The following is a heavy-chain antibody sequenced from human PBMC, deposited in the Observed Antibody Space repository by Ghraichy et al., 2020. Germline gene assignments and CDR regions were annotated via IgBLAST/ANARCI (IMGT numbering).Heavy chain of an antibody. CDR1: GYTFTSYD. CDR3: ARIDAVGARPIYYYYYGMDV. Sequence: ASVKVSCKASGYTFTSYDINWVRQATGQGLEWMGWMNPNSGNTGYAQKFQGRVTMTRNTSISTAYMELSSLRSEDTAVYYCARIDAVGARPIYYYYYGMDVWGQGTTVTVSS. CDR2: MNPNSGNT. V-gene: IGHV1-8*01. J-gene: IGHJ6*02. D-gene: IGHD1-26*01.